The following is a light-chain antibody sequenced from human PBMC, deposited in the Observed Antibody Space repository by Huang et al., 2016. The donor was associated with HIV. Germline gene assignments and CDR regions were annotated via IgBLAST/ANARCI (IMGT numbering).Light chain of an antibody. Sequence: EIVMTQSPATLSVSPGERVTLSCRANRSVSNNLAWYHQRPGQAPRRLIYWSSTRAPGSPARFSGSGSGTDFSLTISSLQSEDCALYYCHQYNNWLLSFGGGTRVDI. V-gene: IGKV3-15*01. CDR1: RSVSNN. J-gene: IGKJ4*01. CDR3: HQYNNWLLS. CDR2: WSS.